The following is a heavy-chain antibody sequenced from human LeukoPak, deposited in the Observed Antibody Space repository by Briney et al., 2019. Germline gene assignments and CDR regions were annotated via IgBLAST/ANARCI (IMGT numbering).Heavy chain of an antibody. CDR3: ARDIDCSGGSCPSNWFDP. V-gene: IGHV1-2*02. Sequence: ASVKVSCKASGYTFTGYYMHWVRQAPGQGLEWMGWINPNSGGTNYAQEFQGRVTMTRDTSISTAYMELSRLRSDDTAVYYCARDIDCSGGSCPSNWFDPWGQGTLVTVSS. CDR2: INPNSGGT. CDR1: GYTFTGYY. D-gene: IGHD2-15*01. J-gene: IGHJ5*02.